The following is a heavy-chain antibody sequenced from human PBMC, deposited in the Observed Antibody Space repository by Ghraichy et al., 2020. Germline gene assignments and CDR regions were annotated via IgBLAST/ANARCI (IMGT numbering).Heavy chain of an antibody. CDR3: ARDFGFHWFDL. CDR1: GYIFSDFY. V-gene: IGHV1-2*02. D-gene: IGHD3-3*01. CDR2: MYPKNGDT. Sequence: ASVKVSCKASGYIFSDFYMHWARQAPGQGLEWMGWMYPKNGDTKYAQRFQGRVTLTRDTPISTAYMELSGLTPDDTALYFCARDFGFHWFDLWGQGTPVTVSS. J-gene: IGHJ5*02.